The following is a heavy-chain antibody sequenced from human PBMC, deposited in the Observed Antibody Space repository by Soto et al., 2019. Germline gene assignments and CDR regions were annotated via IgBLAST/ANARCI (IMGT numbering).Heavy chain of an antibody. J-gene: IGHJ5*02. D-gene: IGHD3-16*01. Sequence: QVQLQESGPGLVKHAETLSLTCSVSGASVTSGLYYWTWIRQPPGRGLEWMGFIYDGGGSNYSPSLRGRVTMSVDSSKNQFSLNLTSVTAADTAVYYCARADGREFDYDDVWGTRGDWFDPWGQGTLVTVSS. CDR3: ARADGREFDYDDVWGTRGDWFDP. CDR1: GASVTSGLYY. V-gene: IGHV4-61*01. CDR2: IYDGGGS.